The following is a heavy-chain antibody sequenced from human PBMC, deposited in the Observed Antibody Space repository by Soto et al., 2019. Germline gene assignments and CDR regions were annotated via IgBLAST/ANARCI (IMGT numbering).Heavy chain of an antibody. V-gene: IGHV3-7*03. CDR3: ARALVVVTEYFDY. CDR1: GFTISDYW. CDR2: IKQDGSEK. Sequence: EVELVESGGGLVQPGGSLRLSCVASGFTISDYWMSWVRQAPGKGLEWVANIKQDGSEKHYVGSVKGRFTISKDNAKNSLFLQMNSLRAEDTAVYYCARALVVVTEYFDYWGQGILVTVSS. J-gene: IGHJ4*02. D-gene: IGHD3-22*01.